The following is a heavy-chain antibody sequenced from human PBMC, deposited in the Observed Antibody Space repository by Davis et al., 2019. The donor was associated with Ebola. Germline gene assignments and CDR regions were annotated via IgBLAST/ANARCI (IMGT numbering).Heavy chain of an antibody. CDR1: GFTFSNFA. Sequence: GESLKISCEASGFTFSNFAMNWVRQAPGKGLEWVSAISGSSGSTYYADSVKGRFTISRDNSKNTLYLQMNSLRAVDSALYYCATQWLARGYGGQGALVTVSS. V-gene: IGHV3-23*01. D-gene: IGHD6-19*01. J-gene: IGHJ4*02. CDR2: ISGSSGST. CDR3: ATQWLARGY.